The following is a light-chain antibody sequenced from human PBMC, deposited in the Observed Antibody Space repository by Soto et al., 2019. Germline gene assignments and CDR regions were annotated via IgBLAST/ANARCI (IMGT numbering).Light chain of an antibody. CDR1: QSVSTS. CDR2: DAS. J-gene: IGKJ1*01. Sequence: ILLTQSPSTPPLSPGERAALSCRASQSVSTSLAWYQHKPGQAPRLFIYDASKRAPGIPARFSGSGSGTNFTLTISSLEPEDFAVYYCQVRDVWPSFGQGTKV. V-gene: IGKV3-11*01. CDR3: QVRDVWPS.